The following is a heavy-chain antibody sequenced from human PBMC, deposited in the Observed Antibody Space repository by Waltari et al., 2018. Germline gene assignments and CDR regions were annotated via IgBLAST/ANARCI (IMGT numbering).Heavy chain of an antibody. J-gene: IGHJ3*02. CDR2: INHSGST. V-gene: IGHV4-34*01. Sequence: QVQLQQWGAGLLKPSETLSLTCAVYGGSFSGYHWSWIRQPPGKGLEWIGEINHSGSTNYKSSLKSRVTISVDTSKNQFSLKLRSVTAADTAVYYCARPYCSSASCYGAFDIWDQGTMVTVSS. CDR1: GGSFSGYH. CDR3: ARPYCSSASCYGAFDI. D-gene: IGHD2-2*01.